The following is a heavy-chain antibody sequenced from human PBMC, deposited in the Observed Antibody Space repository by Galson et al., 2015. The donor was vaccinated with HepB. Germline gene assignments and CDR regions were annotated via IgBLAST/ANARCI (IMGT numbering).Heavy chain of an antibody. Sequence: SVKVSCKASGYTFTSYGINWVRQAPGLGLEWMGWISVYNGNTNYAQRLQGRVTMTTDTSTNTAYMELRSLTSDDTAVYYCARETPTNDGFDIWGQGTMVTVSS. J-gene: IGHJ3*02. V-gene: IGHV1-18*01. CDR2: ISVYNGNT. CDR3: ARETPTNDGFDI. D-gene: IGHD5-24*01. CDR1: GYTFTSYG.